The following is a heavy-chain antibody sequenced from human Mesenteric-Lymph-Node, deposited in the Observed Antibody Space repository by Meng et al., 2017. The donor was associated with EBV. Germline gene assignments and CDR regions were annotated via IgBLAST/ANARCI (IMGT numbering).Heavy chain of an antibody. J-gene: IGHJ2*01. Sequence: QITFKESGPTLVKPTQTLTLSCTLPGFSFSTSEVGVGWIRQPPGKALEWLAVIYWDDDKRYNPSLKSRLTITKDTSKNQVVLTMTNMDPVDTATYYCAHRRIAGASTGYFDLWGRGTLVTVSS. V-gene: IGHV2-5*02. D-gene: IGHD6-13*01. CDR1: GFSFSTSEVG. CDR3: AHRRIAGASTGYFDL. CDR2: IYWDDDK.